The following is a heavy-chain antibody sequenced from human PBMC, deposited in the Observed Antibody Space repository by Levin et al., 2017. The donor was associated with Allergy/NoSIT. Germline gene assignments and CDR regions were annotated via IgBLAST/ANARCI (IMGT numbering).Heavy chain of an antibody. V-gene: IGHV3-23*01. CDR2: INYSGEST. CDR3: ATWIQVHFDS. Sequence: PGGSLRLSCVASGFTFSNHPMNWVRQAPGKGLEWISTINYSGESTHYADSVKGRFTISRDNSKNTLFLQMNSLRDEDTSVYYCATWIQVHFDSWGQGTLVTVSS. D-gene: IGHD5-18*01. J-gene: IGHJ4*02. CDR1: GFTFSNHP.